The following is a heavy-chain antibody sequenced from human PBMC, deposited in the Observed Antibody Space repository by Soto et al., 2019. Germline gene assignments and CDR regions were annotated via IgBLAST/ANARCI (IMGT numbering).Heavy chain of an antibody. Sequence: QVQLVESGGGVVQPGRSLRLSCAASGFTFSSYAMHWVRQAPGKGLEWVAVISYDGSNKYYADSVKGRFTISRDNSKNTLYLQMNSLRAEDTAVYYCARDPSGYGVISYYFDYWGQGTLVTVSS. CDR1: GFTFSSYA. J-gene: IGHJ4*02. CDR3: ARDPSGYGVISYYFDY. D-gene: IGHD5-12*01. V-gene: IGHV3-30-3*01. CDR2: ISYDGSNK.